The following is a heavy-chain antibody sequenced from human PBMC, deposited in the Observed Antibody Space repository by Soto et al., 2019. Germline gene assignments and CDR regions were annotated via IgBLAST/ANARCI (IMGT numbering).Heavy chain of an antibody. CDR3: AKYRRTEAEGFTLDY. D-gene: IGHD6-13*01. CDR2: IYYTGST. V-gene: IGHV4-59*01. CDR1: GDSINNYY. Sequence: SETLSLTCTVSGDSINNYYWSWIRQPPGKRLEWIGYIYYTGSTTYNPSLESRVTMSVDTSKNQFSLKLNSVNAADTAVYYCAKYRRTEAEGFTLDYWGRGTRVTVS. J-gene: IGHJ4*02.